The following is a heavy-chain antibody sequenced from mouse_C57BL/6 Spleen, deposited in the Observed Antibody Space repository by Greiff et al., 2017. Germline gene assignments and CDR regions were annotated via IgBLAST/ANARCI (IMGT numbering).Heavy chain of an antibody. J-gene: IGHJ4*01. V-gene: IGHV1-52*01. D-gene: IGHD2-4*01. Sequence: QVQLQQSGAELVRPGSSVKLSCKASGYTFTSYWMPWVKQRPIQGLEWIGNIDPSDSETHYNQKFKDKATLTVDKSSSTAYMQLSSLTSEDSAVYYCARGDDYDGAMDYWGQGTSVTVST. CDR3: ARGDDYDGAMDY. CDR1: GYTFTSYW. CDR2: IDPSDSET.